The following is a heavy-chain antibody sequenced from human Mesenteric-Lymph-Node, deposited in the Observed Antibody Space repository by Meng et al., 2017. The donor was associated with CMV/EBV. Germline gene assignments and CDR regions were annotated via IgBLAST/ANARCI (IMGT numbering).Heavy chain of an antibody. Sequence: SVKVSCKASGGTFSIYTINWVRQAPGQGLEWMGRIIPILDITHYAQRFQGRVPITSDKSTGTAFLDLSSLRHEDTALYYCARGGTYSDDYYGLDVWGQGTTVTVSS. CDR3: ARGGTYSDDYYGLDV. V-gene: IGHV1-69*02. CDR1: GGTFSIYT. J-gene: IGHJ6*02. D-gene: IGHD2-15*01. CDR2: IIPILDIT.